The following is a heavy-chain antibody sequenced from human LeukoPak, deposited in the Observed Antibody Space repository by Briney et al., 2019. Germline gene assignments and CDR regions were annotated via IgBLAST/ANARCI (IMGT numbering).Heavy chain of an antibody. V-gene: IGHV3-7*03. Sequence: QTGGSLRLSCAASGFPFNAYWMTWVRQAPGKGLEWVANIRQDGDTKYYVDSVKGRFTISRDNAMNSLYLQMNSLRAEDTAIYYCATYYDRSGYKLDYWGQGTLVTVSS. CDR3: ATYYDRSGYKLDY. CDR1: GFPFNAYW. J-gene: IGHJ4*02. CDR2: IRQDGDTK. D-gene: IGHD3-22*01.